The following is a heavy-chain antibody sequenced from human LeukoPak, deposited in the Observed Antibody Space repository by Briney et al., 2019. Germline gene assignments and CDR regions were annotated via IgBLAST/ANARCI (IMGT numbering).Heavy chain of an antibody. CDR3: ARGPHQYSSSWYPRTLYYFDY. V-gene: IGHV1-2*02. J-gene: IGHJ4*02. Sequence: ASVKVSCKASGYTFTGYYMHWVRQAPGQGLEWMGWINPNSGGTNYSQKFHGRVTMTRDTSISTAYMELSRLRSDDTAVYYCARGPHQYSSSWYPRTLYYFDYWGQGTLVTVSS. D-gene: IGHD6-13*01. CDR2: INPNSGGT. CDR1: GYTFTGYY.